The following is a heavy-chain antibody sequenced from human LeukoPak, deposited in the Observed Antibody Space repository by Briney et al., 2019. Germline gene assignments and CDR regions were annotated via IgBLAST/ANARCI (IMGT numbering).Heavy chain of an antibody. J-gene: IGHJ3*02. D-gene: IGHD2-15*01. Sequence: GGSLRLSCAASGFSVSENYMSWVRQAPGKGLEWVSVIYRGDATYYADSVKGRFTISRDSFENTVYLQMDSLRAEDTAVYYCARSWVDHDAFDIWGQGTMVTVSS. CDR2: IYRGDAT. CDR1: GFSVSENY. V-gene: IGHV3-53*05. CDR3: ARSWVDHDAFDI.